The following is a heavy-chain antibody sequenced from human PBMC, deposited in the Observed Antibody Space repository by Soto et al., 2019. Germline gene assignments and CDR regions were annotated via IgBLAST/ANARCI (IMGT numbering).Heavy chain of an antibody. Sequence: VSVKVSCKASGYTFTSYGSIWVRQAPGQGLEWMGWISAYNGNTNYAQKLQGRVTMTTDTSTSTAYMELRSLRSDDTAVYYCARKYSSGWPQYYFDYWGQGTLVTVSS. V-gene: IGHV1-18*01. D-gene: IGHD6-19*01. CDR3: ARKYSSGWPQYYFDY. CDR2: ISAYNGNT. CDR1: GYTFTSYG. J-gene: IGHJ4*02.